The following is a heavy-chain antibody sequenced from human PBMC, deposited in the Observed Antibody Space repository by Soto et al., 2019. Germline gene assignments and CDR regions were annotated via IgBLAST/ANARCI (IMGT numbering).Heavy chain of an antibody. V-gene: IGHV3-30-3*01. CDR1: GFTFSSYA. Sequence: QVQLVESGGGVVQPGRSLRLSCAASGFTFSSYAMHWVRQAPGKGLEWVAVISYHGSNKYYADSVKGRFTISRDNSKNTLYLQMHSLRAEDTAVYYYAIDSPSSYGCNSLDYWCQGTLVTVSS. CDR3: AIDSPSSYGCNSLDY. CDR2: ISYHGSNK. J-gene: IGHJ4*02. D-gene: IGHD3-16*01.